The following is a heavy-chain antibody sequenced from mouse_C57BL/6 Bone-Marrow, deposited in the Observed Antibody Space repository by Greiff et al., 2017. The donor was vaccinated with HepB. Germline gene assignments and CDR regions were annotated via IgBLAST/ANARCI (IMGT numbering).Heavy chain of an antibody. D-gene: IGHD2-4*01. CDR3: GRRGGYDYDGTWFAY. Sequence: VKLQESGAELVKPGASVKMSCKASGYTFTTYPIEWMKQNHGKSLEWIGNFHPYNDDTKYNEKFKGKATLTVEKSSSTVYLELSRLTSDDSAVYDCGRRGGYDYDGTWFAYWGQGTLVTVSA. V-gene: IGHV1-47*01. CDR2: FHPYNDDT. J-gene: IGHJ3*01. CDR1: GYTFTTYP.